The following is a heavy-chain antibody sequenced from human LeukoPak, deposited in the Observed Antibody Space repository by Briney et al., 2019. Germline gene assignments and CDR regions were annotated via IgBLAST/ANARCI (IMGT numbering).Heavy chain of an antibody. CDR1: GYSISSGYY. Sequence: PSETPSLTCAVSGYSISSGYYWGWIRQPPGKGLEWIGSIYHSGSTYYNPPLKSRVTISVDTSKNQFSLKLSSVTAADTAVYYCASTYYYDSSGYYGFDYWGQGTLVTASS. D-gene: IGHD3-22*01. V-gene: IGHV4-38-2*01. J-gene: IGHJ4*02. CDR2: IYHSGST. CDR3: ASTYYYDSSGYYGFDY.